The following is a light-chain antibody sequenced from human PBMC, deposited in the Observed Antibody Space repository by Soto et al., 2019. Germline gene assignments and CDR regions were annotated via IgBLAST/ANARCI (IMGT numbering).Light chain of an antibody. CDR3: SSYTSSSTLVV. CDR2: DVS. CDR1: SSDVGGYKY. J-gene: IGLJ2*01. Sequence: QSALTQPASVSGSPGQSITISCTGTSSDVGGYKYVSWYQQHPGKGPKLMIYDVSNRPSGVSNRFSGSKSGNTASLTISGLQAEDEADYYCSSYTSSSTLVVFGGGTKLTVL. V-gene: IGLV2-14*01.